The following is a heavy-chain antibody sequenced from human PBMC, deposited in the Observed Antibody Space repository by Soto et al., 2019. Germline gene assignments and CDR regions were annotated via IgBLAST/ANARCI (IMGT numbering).Heavy chain of an antibody. D-gene: IGHD6-19*01. V-gene: IGHV3-21*01. CDR3: ARVTVAGRPLCDY. CDR2: ISSSSSYI. CDR1: GFTFSSYS. Sequence: EVQLVESGGGLVKPGGSLRLSCAASGFTFSSYSMNWVRQAPGKGLEWVSSISSSSSYIYYADSVKGRFTISRDNAKNSLYLQMNSLRAEDTAVYYCARVTVAGRPLCDYWGQGTLVTVSS. J-gene: IGHJ4*02.